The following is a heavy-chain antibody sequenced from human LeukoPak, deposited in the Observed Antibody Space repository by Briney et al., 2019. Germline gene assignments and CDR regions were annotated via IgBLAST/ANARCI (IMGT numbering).Heavy chain of an antibody. D-gene: IGHD3-16*01. CDR2: INHSGST. Sequence: SETLSLTCAVYGGSFSGYYWSWIRQPPGKGLEWIGEINHSGSTNYNPSLESRVTISVDTSKNQFSLKLGSVTAADTAVYYCAGSRRGGGDYWGQGTLVTVSS. J-gene: IGHJ4*02. CDR3: AGSRRGGGDY. CDR1: GGSFSGYY. V-gene: IGHV4-34*01.